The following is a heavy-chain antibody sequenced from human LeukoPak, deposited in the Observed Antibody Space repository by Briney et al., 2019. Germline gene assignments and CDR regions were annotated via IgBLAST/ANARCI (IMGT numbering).Heavy chain of an antibody. D-gene: IGHD4-11*01. CDR1: GGSFSGYY. CDR2: INHSGST. CDR3: ARGPPYASKLDY. V-gene: IGHV4-34*01. Sequence: KPSETLSLTCAVYGGSFSGYYWSWIRQPPVKGLEWIGEINHSGSTNYNPSLKSRVTISVDTSKNQFSLKLSSVTAADTAVYYCARGPPYASKLDYWGQGTLVTVSS. J-gene: IGHJ4*02.